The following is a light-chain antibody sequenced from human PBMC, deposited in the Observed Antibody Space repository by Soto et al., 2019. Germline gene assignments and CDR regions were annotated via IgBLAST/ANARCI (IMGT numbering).Light chain of an antibody. J-gene: IGKJ1*01. Sequence: EIVLTQSPGTLSSSPGERATLSCRASQSIDNRYLAWYQHKPGKAPGLLIYATSSRATGIPDRFGGSGSGTDFTLTINRLEPEDFAVYYCQQYFGSSWTFGQGTKVDIK. CDR3: QQYFGSSWT. CDR1: QSIDNRY. CDR2: ATS. V-gene: IGKV3-20*01.